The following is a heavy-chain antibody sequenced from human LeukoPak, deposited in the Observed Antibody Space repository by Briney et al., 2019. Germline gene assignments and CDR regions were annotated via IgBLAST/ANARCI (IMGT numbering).Heavy chain of an antibody. Sequence: SETLSLTCTASGGSISSYYWSWIRQPPGKGLEWIGYIHYSGSINYNPSLKSRVIISVDTSKNQFSLKLSSVTAADTAVYYCAREGDYYDSSGLFDYWGQGTLVTVSS. V-gene: IGHV4-59*01. J-gene: IGHJ4*02. CDR2: IHYSGSI. D-gene: IGHD3-22*01. CDR1: GGSISSYY. CDR3: AREGDYYDSSGLFDY.